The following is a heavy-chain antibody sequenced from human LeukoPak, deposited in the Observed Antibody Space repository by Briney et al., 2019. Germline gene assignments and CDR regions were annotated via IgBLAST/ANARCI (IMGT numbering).Heavy chain of an antibody. Sequence: PSETLSLTCAVYGGSFSGYYWSWIRQPPGKGLEWIGEINHSGSTNYNPSLKSRVTISVDTSKNQFSLKLSSVTAADTAVYYCARVGRGSVAILGWGQGTLVTVSS. CDR3: ARVGRGSVAILG. V-gene: IGHV4-34*01. CDR2: INHSGST. D-gene: IGHD3-10*01. CDR1: GGSFSGYY. J-gene: IGHJ4*02.